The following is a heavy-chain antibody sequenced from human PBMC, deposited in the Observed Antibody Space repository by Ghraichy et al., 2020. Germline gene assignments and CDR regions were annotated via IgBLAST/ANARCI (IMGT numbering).Heavy chain of an antibody. CDR1: GYIFIGYY. V-gene: IGHV1-2*02. Sequence: ASVKVSCKPSGYIFIGYYIHWVRQAPGQGLEWMGWINPISGGTNYAQKFQGRVTMTRDTSNSTAYMELSSLRSDDTAVYYCARGSDDYAWGSYRYGDNYFYHWGQGTLVTVSS. J-gene: IGHJ4*02. CDR3: ARGSDDYAWGSYRYGDNYFYH. CDR2: INPISGGT. D-gene: IGHD3-16*02.